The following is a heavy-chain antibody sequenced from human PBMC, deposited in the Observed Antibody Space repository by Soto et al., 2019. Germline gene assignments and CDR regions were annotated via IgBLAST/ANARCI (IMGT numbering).Heavy chain of an antibody. CDR3: ARAKTVDTAMVDY. CDR1: GFTFSSYS. D-gene: IGHD5-18*01. V-gene: IGHV3-21*01. J-gene: IGHJ4*02. CDR2: ISSSSSYI. Sequence: GGSLRLSCAASGFTFSSYSMNWVRQAPGKGLEWVSSISSSSSYIYYADSVKGRFTISRDNAKNSLYLQMNSLRAEDTAVYYCARAKTVDTAMVDYWGQGTLVTVSS.